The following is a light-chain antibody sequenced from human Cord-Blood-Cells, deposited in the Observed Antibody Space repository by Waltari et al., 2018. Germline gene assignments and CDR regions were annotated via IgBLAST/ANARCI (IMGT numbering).Light chain of an antibody. V-gene: IGLV2-11*01. CDR3: CSYAGSYTV. CDR1: SSDVGGYNY. Sequence: QSALTQPRSVSGSPGQSVTISCTGTSSDVGGYNYVSWYQQHPGKAPKPMFYDVSRRASGVPDRFPGAKSGNTASLTISGLQAEDEADYYCCSYAGSYTVFGGGTKLTVL. CDR2: DVS. J-gene: IGLJ3*02.